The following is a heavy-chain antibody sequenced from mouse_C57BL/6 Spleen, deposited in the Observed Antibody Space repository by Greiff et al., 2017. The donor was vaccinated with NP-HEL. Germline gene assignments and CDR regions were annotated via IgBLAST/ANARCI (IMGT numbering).Heavy chain of an antibody. CDR2: INPNNGGT. Sequence: EVQLQQSGPELVKPGASVKISCKASGYTFTDYYMNWVKQSHGKSLEWIGDINPNNGGTSYNQKFKGKATLTVDKSSSTAYMELRSLTSEDSAVYYCARSDGAWFAYWGQGTLVTVSA. CDR3: ARSDGAWFAY. J-gene: IGHJ3*01. CDR1: GYTFTDYY. V-gene: IGHV1-26*01.